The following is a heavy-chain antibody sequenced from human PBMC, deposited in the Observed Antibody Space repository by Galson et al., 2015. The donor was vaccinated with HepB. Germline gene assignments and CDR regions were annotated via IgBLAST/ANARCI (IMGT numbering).Heavy chain of an antibody. D-gene: IGHD3-10*01. CDR3: ARDRGLWD. Sequence: SVKVSCKASGYTFTRYGISWVRQAPGQGLEWMGWISPYSGSTNYAQKFQGRVTLTTDTSTSTAYLELRSLRSDDTAVYYCARDRGLWDWGQGTLVIVSS. V-gene: IGHV1-18*01. CDR2: ISPYSGST. J-gene: IGHJ4*02. CDR1: GYTFTRYG.